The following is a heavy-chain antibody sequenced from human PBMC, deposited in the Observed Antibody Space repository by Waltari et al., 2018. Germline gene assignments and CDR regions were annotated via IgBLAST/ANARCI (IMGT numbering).Heavy chain of an antibody. CDR3: ATYIGASVGTAAFDV. Sequence: QLQLQESGPRLVRPSETLSLICRVSGVSITSNRHYWAWIRQSPGQGLEWIGTVSYGGTPYISPALKSRVSVSRDTSKNQVSLILGSVTAADMAVYYCATYIGASVGTAAFDVWGQGTMVTVSS. V-gene: IGHV4-39*01. CDR1: GVSITSNRHY. D-gene: IGHD5-12*01. J-gene: IGHJ3*01. CDR2: VSYGGTP.